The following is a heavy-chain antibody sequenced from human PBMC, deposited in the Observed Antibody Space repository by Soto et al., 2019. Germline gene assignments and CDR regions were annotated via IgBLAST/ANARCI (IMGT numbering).Heavy chain of an antibody. CDR1: GGSISSSSYY. CDR3: ARHKGITMFRGVINWFDP. D-gene: IGHD3-10*01. J-gene: IGHJ5*02. V-gene: IGHV4-39*01. CDR2: IYYSGST. Sequence: LSLTCTVSGGSISSSSYYWGWIRQPPGKGLEWIGSIYYSGSTYYNPSLKSRVTISVDTSKNQFSLKLSSVTAADTAVYYCARHKGITMFRGVINWFDPWGQGTLVTVSS.